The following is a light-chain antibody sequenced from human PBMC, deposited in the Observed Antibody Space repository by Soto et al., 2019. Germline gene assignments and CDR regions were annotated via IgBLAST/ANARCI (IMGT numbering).Light chain of an antibody. Sequence: DLQMTQSPTSLSASVGDRVTITCRASQGIRNFVAWYQQKPGKAPKLLIYAASTLQSGVPSRFSGSGSGTDFTLTINSLQPEEVATHSRQKYRSVPVFGPGTKFEIK. CDR2: AAS. J-gene: IGKJ3*01. CDR3: QKYRSVPV. V-gene: IGKV1-27*01. CDR1: QGIRNF.